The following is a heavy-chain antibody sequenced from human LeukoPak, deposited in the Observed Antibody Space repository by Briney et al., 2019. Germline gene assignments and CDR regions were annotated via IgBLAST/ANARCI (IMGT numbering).Heavy chain of an antibody. CDR2: IRYDGSNK. CDR1: GFTFSTYG. D-gene: IGHD6-6*01. Sequence: PGGSLRLSCAASGFTFSTYGMHWVRQAPGKGLEWVAFIRYDGSNKYYADSVKGRFTISRDNSKNTLYLQMNSLRTEDTAVYYCAKDRGSEQLVHFDYWGQGTLVTVSS. V-gene: IGHV3-30*02. J-gene: IGHJ4*02. CDR3: AKDRGSEQLVHFDY.